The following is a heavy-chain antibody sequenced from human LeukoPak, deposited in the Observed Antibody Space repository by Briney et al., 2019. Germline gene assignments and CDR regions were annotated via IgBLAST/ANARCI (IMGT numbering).Heavy chain of an antibody. D-gene: IGHD5-12*01. Sequence: PGGYLRLSCAASGFTFSSYAMSWVRQAPGKGLEWVSAISGSGGSTYYADSVNGRFTNSRDNSKNTLYLQMNSLRADDTAVYYCAKDGYDYYYYYMDVWGKGTTVTVSS. CDR2: ISGSGGST. J-gene: IGHJ6*03. CDR1: GFTFSSYA. V-gene: IGHV3-23*01. CDR3: AKDGYDYYYYYMDV.